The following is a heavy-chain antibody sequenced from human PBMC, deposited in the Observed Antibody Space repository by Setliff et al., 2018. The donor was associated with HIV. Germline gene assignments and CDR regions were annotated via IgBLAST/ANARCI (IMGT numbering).Heavy chain of an antibody. V-gene: IGHV1-46*01. CDR2: ISPRAGST. CDR1: GYAFTNSY. CDR3: AKDRSSRNWFDP. Sequence: ASVKVSCKTSGYAFTNSYLHWVRQAPGQGLEWMGMISPRAGSTNYAQNFQGRVSMTRDTSTSTVYMELSSLRSEDTAVFYCAKDRSSRNWFDPWGQGTLVTVSS. D-gene: IGHD6-13*01. J-gene: IGHJ5*02.